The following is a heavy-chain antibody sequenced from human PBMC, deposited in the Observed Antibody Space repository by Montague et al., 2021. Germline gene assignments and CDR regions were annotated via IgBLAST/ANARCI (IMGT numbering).Heavy chain of an antibody. Sequence: SLRLSCAASGFSFSSYWMHWVRQAPGKGLLWVSRITLDGSSTTFADSVKGRFTTSRDNATATLYLQMNSLRVEDTAVYYCARSLASAAPGALDSWGRGTMGTVSS. D-gene: IGHD6-13*01. J-gene: IGHJ3*02. V-gene: IGHV3-74*01. CDR1: GFSFSSYW. CDR2: ITLDGSST. CDR3: ARSLASAAPGALDS.